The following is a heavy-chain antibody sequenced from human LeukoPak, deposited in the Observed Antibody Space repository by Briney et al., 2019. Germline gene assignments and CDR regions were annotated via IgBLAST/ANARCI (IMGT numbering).Heavy chain of an antibody. Sequence: LETLSHTCAVYGGSFSGYYWSWIRQPPGKGLEWIGEINHSGSTNYNPSLKSRVTISVDTSKNQFSLKLSSVTAADTAVYAREGFEQQLGVGECYFDYWGQGTLVTVSS. V-gene: IGHV4-34*01. CDR3: EGFEQQLGVGECYFDY. CDR1: GGSFSGYY. J-gene: IGHJ4*02. CDR2: INHSGST. D-gene: IGHD6-13*01.